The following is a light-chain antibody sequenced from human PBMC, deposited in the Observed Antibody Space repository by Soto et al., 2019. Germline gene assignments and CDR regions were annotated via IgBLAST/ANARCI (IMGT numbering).Light chain of an antibody. CDR2: EVN. Sequence: QSVLTQPASVSGSPGQSITISCTGTSSDVGGYNYVSWYQQHPGKAPKLMIYEVNNRPSGVSNRFSGSKSGNTASLTISGLQAEDEGDYYCSSYTSSSPYVFGTGTKLTVL. J-gene: IGLJ1*01. V-gene: IGLV2-14*01. CDR1: SSDVGGYNY. CDR3: SSYTSSSPYV.